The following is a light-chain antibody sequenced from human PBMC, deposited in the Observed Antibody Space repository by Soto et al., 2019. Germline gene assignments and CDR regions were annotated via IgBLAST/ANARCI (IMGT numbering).Light chain of an antibody. CDR3: QQYGRSPFT. J-gene: IGKJ3*01. CDR1: QSVSSSY. V-gene: IGKV3-20*01. CDR2: GAS. Sequence: EIVLTQSPGTLSLSPGERATLSCRASQSVSSSYLACYQQKPGQAPRLLIYGASSRATGIPDRFSGCGSGTDFTLTISRLEPEDFAVYYCQQYGRSPFTFGPGTKVDIK.